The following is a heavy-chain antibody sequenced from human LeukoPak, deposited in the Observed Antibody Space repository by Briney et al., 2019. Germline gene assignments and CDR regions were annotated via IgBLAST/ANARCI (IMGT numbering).Heavy chain of an antibody. J-gene: IGHJ2*01. CDR3: ARDKEYCGGDCSYWYFDL. Sequence: PSETLSLTCTVPRGSINNYYWGWIRQPAGKGLEWIGRIYSSGSTNYNPSLKSRVTMSVDTSMNQFSLKLSSVTAADTAVYYCARDKEYCGGDCSYWYFDLWGRGTAVTVSS. D-gene: IGHD2-21*02. CDR1: RGSINNYY. V-gene: IGHV4-4*07. CDR2: IYSSGST.